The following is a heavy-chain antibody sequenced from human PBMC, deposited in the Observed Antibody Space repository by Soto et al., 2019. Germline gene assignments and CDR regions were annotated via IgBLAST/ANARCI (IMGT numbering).Heavy chain of an antibody. J-gene: IGHJ3*02. D-gene: IGHD6-19*01. V-gene: IGHV3-48*02. CDR3: ANDRHWAQWQGPHDAFEI. CDR1: GFTFTTYS. Sequence: EMQLVESGGGLVQPGESLRLSCVASGFTFTTYSMNWVRQTPGKGLEWIAYTNQDGSSVYYSDSVKDQFTISRDNAQNSLFLQLNSLGDEDTALYYCANDRHWAQWQGPHDAFEIWGQGTMVTVSS. CDR2: TNQDGSSV.